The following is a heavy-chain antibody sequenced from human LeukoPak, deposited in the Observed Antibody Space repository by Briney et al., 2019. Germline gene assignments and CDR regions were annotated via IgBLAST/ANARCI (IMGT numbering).Heavy chain of an antibody. V-gene: IGHV4-4*07. D-gene: IGHD6-19*01. J-gene: IGHJ4*02. CDR3: ARDNLYSSGPESDY. CDR1: DGSISSYY. CDR2: IYTSGST. Sequence: SETLSLTCTVSDGSISSYYWSWIRQPAGKGLEWIGRIYTSGSTNYNPSLKSRVTISVDTSKNQFSLKLSSVTAADTAVYYCARDNLYSSGPESDYWGQGTLVTVSS.